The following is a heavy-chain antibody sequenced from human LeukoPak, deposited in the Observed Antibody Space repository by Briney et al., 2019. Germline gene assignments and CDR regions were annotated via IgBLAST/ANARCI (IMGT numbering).Heavy chain of an antibody. J-gene: IGHJ2*01. CDR2: IYHSGST. D-gene: IGHD2-15*01. CDR1: GGSISSSNW. V-gene: IGHV4-4*02. Sequence: SETLSLTCAVSGGSISSSNWWSWVRQPPGKGLEWIGEIYHSGSTNYNPSLKSRVTISVDKSKNQFSLKLSSVTAADTAVYYCARDSGVVVVAATKYFDLWGRGTLVTVSS. CDR3: ARDSGVVVVAATKYFDL.